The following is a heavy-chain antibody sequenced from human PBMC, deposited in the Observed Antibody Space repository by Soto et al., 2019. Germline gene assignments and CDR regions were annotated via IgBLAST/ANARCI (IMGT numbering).Heavy chain of an antibody. V-gene: IGHV1-69*12. CDR1: GGTFSNYA. CDR3: ARVEAVAGIYNYHGLDV. Sequence: QVQLVQSGAEVKKPGSSIKVSCKVSGGTFSNYAIDWVRLAPGQGLEWMGGIVPIFGTTYYTQNFQGRATIIADDSTTTASLELSSLRSEDTAIYYCARVEAVAGIYNYHGLDVWGQGTAVTVSS. J-gene: IGHJ6*02. CDR2: IVPIFGTT. D-gene: IGHD6-19*01.